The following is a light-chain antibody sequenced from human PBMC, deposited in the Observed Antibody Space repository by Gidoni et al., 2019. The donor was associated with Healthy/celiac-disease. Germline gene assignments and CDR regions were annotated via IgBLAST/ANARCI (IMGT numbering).Light chain of an antibody. J-gene: IGKJ2*01. CDR3: QQRGT. Sequence: EIVLTQSPATLSLSPGERATLSCRASQSVSSYLAWYQQKPGQAHRLLIYDASNRATGIPARFSGSGSGTDFTLTISSLEPEDFAVYYCQQRGTFGQGTKLEIK. CDR2: DAS. V-gene: IGKV3-11*01. CDR1: QSVSSY.